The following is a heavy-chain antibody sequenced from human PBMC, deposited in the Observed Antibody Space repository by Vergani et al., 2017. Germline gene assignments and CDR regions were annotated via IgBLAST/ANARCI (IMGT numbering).Heavy chain of an antibody. CDR1: GFTFSSYG. CDR3: AKPHPGYSYGSSYDY. D-gene: IGHD5-18*01. CDR2: ISYDGSNK. V-gene: IGHV3-30*18. J-gene: IGHJ4*02. Sequence: QVQLVESGGGVVQPGRSLRLSCAASGFTFSSYGMHWVRQAPGKGLEWVAVISYDGSNKYYADSVKGRFTISRDNSKNTLYLQMNSLRAEDTAVYYCAKPHPGYSYGSSYDYWGQGTLVTVSS.